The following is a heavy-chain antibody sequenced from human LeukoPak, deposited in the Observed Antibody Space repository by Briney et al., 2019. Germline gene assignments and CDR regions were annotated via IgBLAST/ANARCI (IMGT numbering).Heavy chain of an antibody. J-gene: IGHJ3*02. CDR3: ARDLDTVTKGFDI. CDR2: ISHIGRT. CDR1: GDSFSSHY. D-gene: IGHD4-17*01. Sequence: SETLSLTCAVSGDSFSSHYWTWIRQSPGTGLEWIRYISHIGRTNYNPSLKSRVTISIDTSKNQFSLKLRSVTAADTAVYYCARDLDTVTKGFDIWDQGTMVSISS. V-gene: IGHV4-59*11.